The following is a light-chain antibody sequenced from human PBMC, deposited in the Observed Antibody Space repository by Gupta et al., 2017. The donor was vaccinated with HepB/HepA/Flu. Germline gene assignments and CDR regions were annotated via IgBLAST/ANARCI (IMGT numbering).Light chain of an antibody. CDR1: SSNIGSNY. Sequence: QSVLTQPPSASATPGQTVTISCSGSSSNIGSNYVYWYQQVPGTAPKLLIYRNNQRPSGVPDRFSGSKSGTAASLAISGLRSDDEADYYCATWDDSLSGYVFGNGTNVTVL. J-gene: IGLJ1*01. CDR3: ATWDDSLSGYV. CDR2: RNN. V-gene: IGLV1-47*01.